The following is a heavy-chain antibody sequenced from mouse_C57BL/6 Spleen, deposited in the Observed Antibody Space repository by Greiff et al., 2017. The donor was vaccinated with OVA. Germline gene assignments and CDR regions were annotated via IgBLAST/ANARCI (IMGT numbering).Heavy chain of an antibody. CDR3: ARDRYYYGSSYDWYFDV. CDR1: GFTFSSYG. CDR2: ISSGGSYT. V-gene: IGHV5-6*01. J-gene: IGHJ1*03. Sequence: EVNVVESGGDLVKPGGSLKLSCAASGFTFSSYGMSWVRQTPDKRLEWVATISSGGSYTYYPDSVKGRFTISRDNAKNTLYLQMSSLKSEVTATYYCARDRYYYGSSYDWYFDVWGTGTTVTVSS. D-gene: IGHD1-1*01.